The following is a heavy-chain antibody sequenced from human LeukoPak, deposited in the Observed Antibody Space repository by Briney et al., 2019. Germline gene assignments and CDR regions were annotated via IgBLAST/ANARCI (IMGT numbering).Heavy chain of an antibody. V-gene: IGHV4-39*07. J-gene: IGHJ5*01. CDR1: GASISSSRFY. Sequence: SETLSLTCTVSGASISSSRFYWGWIRQPPGKGLEWIGSIFYSGNTYYTPSLQRRVTMSLDTSKSRFSLTLTSVTAADTAVYYCARQIAVVEPTDPNWFDSWGQGTLVTVSS. CDR2: IFYSGNT. D-gene: IGHD2-21*01. CDR3: ARQIAVVEPTDPNWFDS.